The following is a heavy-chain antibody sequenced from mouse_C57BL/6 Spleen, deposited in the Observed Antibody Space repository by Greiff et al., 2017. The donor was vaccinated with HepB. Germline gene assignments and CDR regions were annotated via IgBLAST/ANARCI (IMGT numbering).Heavy chain of an antibody. V-gene: IGHV1-85*01. CDR1: GYTFASYD. Sequence: QVHVKQSGPELVKPGASVKLSCKASGYTFASYDINWVKQRPGQGLEWIGWIYPRDGSTKYNEKFKGKATLTVDTSSSTAYMELHSLTSEDSAVYFCARGAYGSSFNVWGTGTTVTVSS. J-gene: IGHJ1*03. CDR2: IYPRDGST. D-gene: IGHD1-1*01. CDR3: ARGAYGSSFNV.